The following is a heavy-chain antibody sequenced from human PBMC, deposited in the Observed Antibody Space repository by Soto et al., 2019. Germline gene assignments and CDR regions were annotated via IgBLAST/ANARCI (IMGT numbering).Heavy chain of an antibody. Sequence: PGESLRLSCAASGLTFSDHYIDWVRQAPGKGLEWVGRTKNKAHSYTTDYATSGKGRSTISRDNSKNSVYLQMNSLRTEDTAVYYCVRVYCGTYTFDYWGQGTLVTVSS. V-gene: IGHV3-72*01. D-gene: IGHD1-26*01. CDR3: VRVYCGTYTFDY. J-gene: IGHJ4*02. CDR1: GLTFSDHY. CDR2: TKNKAHSYTT.